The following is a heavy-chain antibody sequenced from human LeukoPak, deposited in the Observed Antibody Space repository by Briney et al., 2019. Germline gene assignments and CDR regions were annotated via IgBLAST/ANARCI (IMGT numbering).Heavy chain of an antibody. CDR3: AKKGYCSSTSCQPSFDY. CDR2: TRYDGSNK. V-gene: IGHV3-30*02. CDR1: GFTFSSYG. Sequence: GGSLRLSCAASGFTFSSYGMHWVRQAPGKGLEWVAFTRYDGSNKYYADSVKGRFTISRDNSKNTLYLQMNSLRAEDTAVYYCAKKGYCSSTSCQPSFDYWGQGTLVTVSS. D-gene: IGHD2-2*01. J-gene: IGHJ4*02.